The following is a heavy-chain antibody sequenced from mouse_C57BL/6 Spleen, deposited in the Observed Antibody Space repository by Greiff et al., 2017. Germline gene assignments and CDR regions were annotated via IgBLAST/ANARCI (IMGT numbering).Heavy chain of an antibody. J-gene: IGHJ4*01. Sequence: VQLQQSGAELVKPGASVKISCKASGYAFSSYWMNWVQQRPGKGLEWIGEIYPGDGDTNYNGKFKGKATLTADKSSSTAYMQLSSLTSEDSAVYFGARRCTVVATDYWGQGTSVTVSS. D-gene: IGHD1-1*01. V-gene: IGHV1-80*01. CDR3: ARRCTVVATDY. CDR1: GYAFSSYW. CDR2: IYPGDGDT.